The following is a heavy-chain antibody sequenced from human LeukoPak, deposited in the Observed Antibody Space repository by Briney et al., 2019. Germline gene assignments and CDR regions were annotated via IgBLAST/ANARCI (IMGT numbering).Heavy chain of an antibody. V-gene: IGHV1-46*01. CDR3: ARGTTITTLGWFDP. CDR1: GYTFTNYY. CDR2: INPSGGSI. D-gene: IGHD4-11*01. Sequence: ASVKVSCKASGYTFTNYYMHWVRQAPGQGLEWMGIINPSGGSIIYAQKFQGRVTLTRDTSTSTVYMELSSLRSEDTAVYYCARGTTITTLGWFDPWGQGTLVTVSS. J-gene: IGHJ5*02.